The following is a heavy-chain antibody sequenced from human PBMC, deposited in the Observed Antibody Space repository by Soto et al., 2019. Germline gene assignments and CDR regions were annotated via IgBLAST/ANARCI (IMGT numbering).Heavy chain of an antibody. Sequence: QVQLVQSGAEVKKPGSSVKVSCKASGGTFSSYAISWVRQAPGQGLEWMGEIIPIFGTANYAQKFQGRVTITPEECRSTAYMELSSLRSEDTAVYYCARDRGPSSGYYPYWFDPWGQGTLVTVSS. CDR3: ARDRGPSSGYYPYWFDP. V-gene: IGHV1-69*05. J-gene: IGHJ5*02. D-gene: IGHD3-22*01. CDR1: GGTFSSYA. CDR2: IIPIFGTA.